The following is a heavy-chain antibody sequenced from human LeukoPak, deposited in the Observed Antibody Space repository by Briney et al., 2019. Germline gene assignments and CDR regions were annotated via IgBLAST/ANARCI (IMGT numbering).Heavy chain of an antibody. CDR3: ARGEYGSGSYHIDY. V-gene: IGHV3-21*01. CDR1: GFNFRTFG. J-gene: IGHJ4*02. CDR2: ISGSGNNT. D-gene: IGHD3-10*01. Sequence: KSGGSLRLSCAASGFNFRTFGMNWVRQAPGKGLEWVSGISGSGNNTYYADSVKSRFTISRDNAKNSLYLQMNSLRAEDTAVYYCARGEYGSGSYHIDYWGQGTLVTVSS.